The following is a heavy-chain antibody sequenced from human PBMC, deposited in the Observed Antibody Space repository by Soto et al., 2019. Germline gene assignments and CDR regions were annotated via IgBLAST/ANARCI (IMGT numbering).Heavy chain of an antibody. J-gene: IGHJ5*02. CDR2: ISAYNGNT. V-gene: IGHV1-18*01. D-gene: IGHD3-9*01. Sequence: ASVKVSCKASGYTFTSYGISWVRQAPGQGLEWMGWISAYNGNTNYAQKLQGRVTMTTDTSTSTAYVELRSLRSDDTAVYYCARDPPYYDILTGYSGTGWFDPWGQGTLVTVSS. CDR1: GYTFTSYG. CDR3: ARDPPYYDILTGYSGTGWFDP.